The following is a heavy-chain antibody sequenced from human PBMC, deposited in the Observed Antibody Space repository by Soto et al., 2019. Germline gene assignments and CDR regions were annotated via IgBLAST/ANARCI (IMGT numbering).Heavy chain of an antibody. V-gene: IGHV3-30*18. CDR2: ISYDGSNK. D-gene: IGHD6-13*01. CDR3: AKDLSGGIKQQLPDY. CDR1: GFTFSSYG. Sequence: QVPLVESGGGVVQPGRSLRLSCAASGFTFSSYGMHWVRQAPGKGLEWVAVISYDGSNKYYADSVKGRFTISRDNSKNTLYLQMNSLRAEDTAVYYCAKDLSGGIKQQLPDYWGQGTLVTVSS. J-gene: IGHJ4*02.